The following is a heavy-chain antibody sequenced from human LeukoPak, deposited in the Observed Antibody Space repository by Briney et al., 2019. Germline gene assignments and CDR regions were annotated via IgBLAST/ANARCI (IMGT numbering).Heavy chain of an antibody. CDR2: ISGRSSTI. CDR3: ARDRIKSGSYYFDY. D-gene: IGHD1-26*01. J-gene: IGHJ4*02. Sequence: GGSLRLSCAASGFTVITNDMTWVRQAPGKGLEWVSYISGRSSTIYYADSVKGRFTISRDNAKNSMYLQMNSLRAEDTAVYYCARDRIKSGSYYFDYWGQGTLVTVSS. CDR1: GFTVITND. V-gene: IGHV3-48*01.